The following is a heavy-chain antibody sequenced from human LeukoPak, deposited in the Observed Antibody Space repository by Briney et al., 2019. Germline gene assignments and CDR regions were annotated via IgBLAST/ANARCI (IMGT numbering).Heavy chain of an antibody. D-gene: IGHD3-22*01. CDR2: IYPGDSGT. V-gene: IGHV5-51*01. J-gene: IGHJ3*02. Sequence: GESLKISCKGSGYSFTNYWIVWVRQMPGKGVEWMGIIYPGDSGTRYSPSFQGQVTISADKSINTAYLQWSSLKASDTAMYYCARHGPYYYDSSGSPTKNAFDIWGQGTMVTVSS. CDR1: GYSFTNYW. CDR3: ARHGPYYYDSSGSPTKNAFDI.